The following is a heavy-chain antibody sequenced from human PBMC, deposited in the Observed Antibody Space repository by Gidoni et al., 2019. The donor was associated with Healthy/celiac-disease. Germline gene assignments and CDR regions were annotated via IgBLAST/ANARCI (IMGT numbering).Heavy chain of an antibody. CDR2: ISWNSGSI. V-gene: IGHV3-9*01. CDR3: AKSRQIVVVAVTLGGFDY. J-gene: IGHJ4*02. D-gene: IGHD2-15*01. Sequence: EVQMVESGGGLVQPGRSLRLSCAASGFTFDDYAMHWVRQAPGKGLEWVSGISWNSGSIGYADSVKGRFTISRDNAKNSLYLQMNSLRAEDTALYYCAKSRQIVVVAVTLGGFDYWGQGTLVTVSS. CDR1: GFTFDDYA.